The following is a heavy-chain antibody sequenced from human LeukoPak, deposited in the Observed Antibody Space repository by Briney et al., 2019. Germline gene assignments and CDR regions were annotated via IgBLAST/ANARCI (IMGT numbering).Heavy chain of an antibody. D-gene: IGHD2-21*01. J-gene: IGHJ4*02. CDR1: GYSISSGKY. V-gene: IGHV4-38-2*02. Sequence: SETLSLTCSVSGYSISSGKYLAWIRPTPGKGLDWIGSIYESESTYYTSSLKSRVPMSVDTSKNQFSLNLTSVTAADTAVYFCARGPGISGDHIYPDYWGRGTLVTVSS. CDR2: IYESEST. CDR3: ARGPGISGDHIYPDY.